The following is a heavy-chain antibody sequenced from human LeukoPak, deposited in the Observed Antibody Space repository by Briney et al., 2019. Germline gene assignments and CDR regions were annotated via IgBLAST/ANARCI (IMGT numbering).Heavy chain of an antibody. Sequence: VASVNVSFTASVGTFSIYAISWVRQAPGQGLAWVWRIIPILGIANYAQKFQGRVTITADKSTSTAYMELSSLRSEDTAVYYCARDPGYDILTGMRQGQAPGWFAPWGQGTLVTVSS. CDR1: VGTFSIYA. V-gene: IGHV1-69*04. CDR2: IIPILGIA. J-gene: IGHJ5*02. D-gene: IGHD3-9*01. CDR3: ARDPGYDILTGMRQGQAPGWFAP.